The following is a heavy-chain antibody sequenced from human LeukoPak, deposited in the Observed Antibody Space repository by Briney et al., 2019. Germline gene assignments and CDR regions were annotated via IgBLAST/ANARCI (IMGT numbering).Heavy chain of an antibody. CDR2: ISNSGSLK. CDR3: ARNEGSY. CDR1: GFTFSDHY. J-gene: IGHJ4*02. D-gene: IGHD3-10*01. V-gene: IGHV3-11*01. Sequence: GGSLRLSCAASGFTFSDHYMSWFRQAPGKGLEWVSYISNSGSLKYYADSVKGRFTISRDNAKNSLYLQMNSLRAEETAVYYCARNEGSYWGQGTLVTVSS.